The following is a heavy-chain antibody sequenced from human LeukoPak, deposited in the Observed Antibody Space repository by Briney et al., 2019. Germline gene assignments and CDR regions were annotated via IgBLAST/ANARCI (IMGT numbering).Heavy chain of an antibody. Sequence: GGSLRLSCAASGFTFSSYGMHWVRQAPGKGLEWVAFIRYDGSNKYYADSVKGRFTISRDNSKNTLYLQMNSLRAEDTAVYYCAKDMDYYYDSSVYYPRGDYWGQGTLVTVSS. CDR1: GFTFSSYG. V-gene: IGHV3-30*02. CDR3: AKDMDYYYDSSVYYPRGDY. D-gene: IGHD3-22*01. J-gene: IGHJ4*02. CDR2: IRYDGSNK.